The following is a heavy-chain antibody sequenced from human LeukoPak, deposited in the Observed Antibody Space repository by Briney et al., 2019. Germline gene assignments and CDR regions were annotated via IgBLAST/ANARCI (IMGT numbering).Heavy chain of an antibody. CDR3: ARAHGDILTGHCNY. V-gene: IGHV3-30*02. CDR1: GFTFSSYG. CDR2: IRYDGSNK. J-gene: IGHJ4*02. D-gene: IGHD3-9*01. Sequence: EPGGSLRLSCAASGFTFSSYGMHWVRQAPGKGLEWVAFIRYDGSNKYYADSVKGRFTISRDNSKNTLYLQMNSLRAEDTAVYYCARAHGDILTGHCNYWGQGTLVTVSS.